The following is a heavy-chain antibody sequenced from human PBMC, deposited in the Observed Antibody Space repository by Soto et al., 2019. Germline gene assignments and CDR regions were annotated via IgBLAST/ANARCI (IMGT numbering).Heavy chain of an antibody. CDR1: GYSFTSYW. J-gene: IGHJ6*03. CDR2: IYPGDSDT. CDR3: ARTSSLPVCSGGSCYSGRYYYYYMDV. V-gene: IGHV5-51*01. D-gene: IGHD2-15*01. Sequence: GASLKISCKGSGYSFTSYWFGWVRQMPGKGLEWMGIIYPGDSDTRYSPSFQGQVTISADKSISTAYLQWSSLKASDTAMYYCARTSSLPVCSGGSCYSGRYYYYYMDVWGKGTTVTVS.